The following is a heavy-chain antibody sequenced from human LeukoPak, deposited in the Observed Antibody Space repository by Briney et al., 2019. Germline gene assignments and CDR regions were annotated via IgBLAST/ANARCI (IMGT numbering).Heavy chain of an antibody. Sequence: GGSLRLSCAASGFTFSSYEMNWVRQAPGKGLEWVSYISSSGSTIYYADSVKGRFTISRDNAKNSLYLQMNSLRAEDTAVYYCARSEGSSSWYGYWGQGTLVIVSS. D-gene: IGHD6-13*01. CDR3: ARSEGSSSWYGY. V-gene: IGHV3-48*03. CDR1: GFTFSSYE. J-gene: IGHJ4*02. CDR2: ISSSGSTI.